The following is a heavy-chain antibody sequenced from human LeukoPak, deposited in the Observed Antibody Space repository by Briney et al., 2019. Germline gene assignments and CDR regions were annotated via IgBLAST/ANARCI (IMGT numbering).Heavy chain of an antibody. Sequence: GGSLRLSCAASGFTFSSYEMNWVRQAPGKGLEWVSCISISSSYIYYADSVKGRFTISRDNTKNSLYLQMNSLRAEDTAVYYCAGDLFDYMDVWGKGTMVTVSS. CDR2: ISISSSYI. D-gene: IGHD2-21*01. J-gene: IGHJ6*03. CDR1: GFTFSSYE. CDR3: AGDLFDYMDV. V-gene: IGHV3-21*01.